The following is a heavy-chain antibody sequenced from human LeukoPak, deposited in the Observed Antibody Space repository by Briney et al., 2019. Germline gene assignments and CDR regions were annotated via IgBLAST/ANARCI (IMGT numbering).Heavy chain of an antibody. CDR3: ARNVDDFWSGYLAFWDY. CDR2: ISAYNGNT. Sequence: ASVTVSCKASGYTFTSYGISWVQQAPGQGLEWMGWISAYNGNTNYAQKLQGRVTMTTDTSTSTAYMELRSLRSDDTAVYYCARNVDDFWSGYLAFWDYWGQGTLVTVSP. CDR1: GYTFTSYG. J-gene: IGHJ4*02. D-gene: IGHD3-3*01. V-gene: IGHV1-18*01.